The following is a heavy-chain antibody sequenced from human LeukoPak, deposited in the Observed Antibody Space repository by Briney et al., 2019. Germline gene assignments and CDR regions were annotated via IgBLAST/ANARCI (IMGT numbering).Heavy chain of an antibody. CDR2: IYYSGVT. Sequence: SETLSLTCAVYGGSFSGYYWSWIRQPPGEGLEWIGNIYYSGVTYYKPSPKSRVIISLDTSKNQFSLNLNSVTAADTAVYYCARQSSSGLDYWGQGTLVTASS. CDR3: ARQSSSGLDY. D-gene: IGHD6-19*01. V-gene: IGHV4-34*01. CDR1: GGSFSGYY. J-gene: IGHJ4*02.